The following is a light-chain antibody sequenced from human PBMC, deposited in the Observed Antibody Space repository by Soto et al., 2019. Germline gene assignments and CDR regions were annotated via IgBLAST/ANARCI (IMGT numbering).Light chain of an antibody. CDR2: EVS. J-gene: IGLJ1*01. V-gene: IGLV2-14*01. Sequence: QSALTQPASVSGSPGQSITISCTGTSSDVGGYNYVSWFQQHPGKAPKLMIFEVSDRPSGISNRFSGSKSGNTASLTISGLQAEDEADYYCSSYSSSSTLYVFGTGTMLTVL. CDR3: SSYSSSSTLYV. CDR1: SSDVGGYNY.